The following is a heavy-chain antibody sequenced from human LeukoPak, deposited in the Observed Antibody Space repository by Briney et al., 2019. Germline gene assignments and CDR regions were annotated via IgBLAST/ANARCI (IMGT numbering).Heavy chain of an antibody. CDR1: GFNFIDYT. CDR3: ARLRNVGGNPHPFNV. V-gene: IGHV3-21*01. Sequence: GGSLRLSCAASGFNFIDYTMNWVRQAPWKGLEWVSSITSTGRYIFYADSLKGRFTISRDNAKKSLYLQMNSLRAEDTAVYYCARLRNVGGNPHPFNVWGQGTTVTVSS. D-gene: IGHD4-23*01. CDR2: ITSTGRYI. J-gene: IGHJ3*01.